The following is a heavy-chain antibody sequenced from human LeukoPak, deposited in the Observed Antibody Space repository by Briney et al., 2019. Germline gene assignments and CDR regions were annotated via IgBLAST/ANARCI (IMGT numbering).Heavy chain of an antibody. Sequence: SETLSLTCSVSDYSIRRAYYWGWIRQPPRKGLELIGSIYHRGSTDYNTSPKSRLTISADTSNNKFSLKLRSVTAADTAVYYCARDQAYCGGDCYFEFWGQGTLVTVSS. D-gene: IGHD2-21*02. J-gene: IGHJ4*02. CDR1: DYSIRRAYY. CDR3: ARDQAYCGGDCYFEF. V-gene: IGHV4-38-2*02. CDR2: IYHRGST.